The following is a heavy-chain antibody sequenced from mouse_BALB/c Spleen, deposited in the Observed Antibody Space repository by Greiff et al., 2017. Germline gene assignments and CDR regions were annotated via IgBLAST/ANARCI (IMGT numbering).Heavy chain of an antibody. CDR3: ARATGLYAMDY. CDR1: GFTFSDYG. Sequence: EVQLVESGGGLVQPGGSRKLSCAASGFTFSDYGMAWVRQAPGKGPEWVAFISNLAYSIYYADTVTGRFTISRENAKNTLYLEMSSLRSEDTAMYYCARATGLYAMDYWGQGTSVTVSS. V-gene: IGHV5-15*02. J-gene: IGHJ4*01. D-gene: IGHD1-1*01. CDR2: ISNLAYSI.